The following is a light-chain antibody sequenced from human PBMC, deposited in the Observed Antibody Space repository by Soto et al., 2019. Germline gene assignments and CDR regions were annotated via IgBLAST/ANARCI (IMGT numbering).Light chain of an antibody. CDR1: SSDVGAYNY. J-gene: IGLJ2*01. CDR2: EVS. CDR3: NSYTSSSTVV. Sequence: QSVLTQPASVSGSPGQSITISCTGTSSDVGAYNYVSWYQQHPGKAPKLIIYEVSNRPSGVSNRFSGSKSGNTASLTISGLQAEDEADYYCNSYTSSSTVVFGGGTQLTVL. V-gene: IGLV2-14*01.